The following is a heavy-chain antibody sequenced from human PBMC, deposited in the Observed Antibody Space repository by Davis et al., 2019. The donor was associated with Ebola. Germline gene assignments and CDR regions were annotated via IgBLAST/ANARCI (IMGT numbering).Heavy chain of an antibody. J-gene: IGHJ4*02. CDR1: GGTFSSYA. Sequence: SVTVSCKASGGTFSSYAISWVRQAPGEGHEWMGRIIPILCIANYAQKFQGRVTITADKSTSTAYMELSSLRSEDTAVYYCARTYTGYSSSHFDYWGQGTLVTVSS. CDR3: ARTYTGYSSSHFDY. V-gene: IGHV1-69*04. CDR2: IIPILCIA. D-gene: IGHD6-6*01.